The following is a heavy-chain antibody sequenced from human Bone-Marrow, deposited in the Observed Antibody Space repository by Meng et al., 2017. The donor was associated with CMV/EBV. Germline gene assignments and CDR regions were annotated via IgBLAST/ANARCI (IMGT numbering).Heavy chain of an antibody. D-gene: IGHD2-2*01. CDR3: PRAGDCSSTSCPDH. Sequence: GSLRLSCAVYGGSFSGNYWSWIRQPPGKGLEWIGEINHSGSTNYNPSLKSRVTISVYSSKNQFPLKLSSVTAADTAVYYCPRAGDCSSTSCPDHWGQGTLVTVSS. CDR2: INHSGST. J-gene: IGHJ5*02. CDR1: GGSFSGNY. V-gene: IGHV4-34*01.